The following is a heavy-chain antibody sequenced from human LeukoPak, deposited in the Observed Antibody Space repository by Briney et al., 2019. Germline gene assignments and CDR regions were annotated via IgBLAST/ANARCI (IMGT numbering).Heavy chain of an antibody. CDR1: GGSFSGYY. D-gene: IGHD4-17*01. CDR2: INHSGST. Sequence: PSETLSVTCAVYGGSFSGYYWSWIRQPPGKGLEWIGEINHSGSTNYNPSLKSRVTISVDTSKNQFSLKLSSVTAADTAVYYCAARTTATGARRWGQGTLVTVSS. J-gene: IGHJ4*02. V-gene: IGHV4-34*01. CDR3: AARTTATGARR.